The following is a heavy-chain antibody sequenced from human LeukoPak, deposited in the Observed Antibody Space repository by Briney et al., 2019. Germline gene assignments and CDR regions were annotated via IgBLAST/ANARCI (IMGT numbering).Heavy chain of an antibody. CDR1: GFNFNGQR. J-gene: IGHJ4*02. Sequence: GSLRLSCSAFGFNFNGQRIAWVRQSPGKGLEWVPPINEGGSVISYADSVKGRFTISRENAKNTVYLQMDSLRAEDTAVYYCVRDLILTWTPGDDFDHWGQGTLVTVSS. V-gene: IGHV3-74*01. CDR2: INEGGSVI. CDR3: VRDLILTWTPGDDFDH. D-gene: IGHD3-16*01.